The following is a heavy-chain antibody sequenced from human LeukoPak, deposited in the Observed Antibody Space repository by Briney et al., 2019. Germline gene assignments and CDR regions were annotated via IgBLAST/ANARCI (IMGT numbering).Heavy chain of an antibody. Sequence: PGGSLRLSCAASGLTFRTYAMSWVRQAPGKGLEWVAFIRYDGSNKYYADSVKGRFTISRDNSKNTLYLQMNSLRAEDTAVYYCAKDLAMTTVTYYFDYWGQGTLVTVSS. V-gene: IGHV3-30*02. D-gene: IGHD4-17*01. J-gene: IGHJ4*02. CDR3: AKDLAMTTVTYYFDY. CDR2: IRYDGSNK. CDR1: GLTFRTYA.